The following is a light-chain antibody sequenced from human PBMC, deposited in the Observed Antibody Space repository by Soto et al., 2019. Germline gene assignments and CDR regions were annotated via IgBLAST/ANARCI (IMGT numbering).Light chain of an antibody. V-gene: IGKV1-9*01. Sequence: DIQLTQSPSFLSASVGDRVTITCRASQGIGSFLAWYQHKPGKAPSLLIYSASTLQSGVSFRFSGSGSGTEFTLTISTLQSEDFATYYCQQFNSYPPTFGQGTKVEIK. CDR1: QGIGSF. J-gene: IGKJ1*01. CDR3: QQFNSYPPT. CDR2: SAS.